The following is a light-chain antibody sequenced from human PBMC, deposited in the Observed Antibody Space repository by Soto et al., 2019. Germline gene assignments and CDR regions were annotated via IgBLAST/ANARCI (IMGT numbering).Light chain of an antibody. CDR3: SSYTGSSTLYV. J-gene: IGLJ1*01. Sequence: QSAKNQAACVSGSPGQSIRISCTGTMSDVGTYNYVSSYQKHPGKAPKFMIYEVTYRPSGVSNRFSGLKSGNTASLTISGLQAEDEAEYYCSSYTGSSTLYVFGTGTKVTVL. V-gene: IGLV2-14*01. CDR2: EVT. CDR1: MSDVGTYNY.